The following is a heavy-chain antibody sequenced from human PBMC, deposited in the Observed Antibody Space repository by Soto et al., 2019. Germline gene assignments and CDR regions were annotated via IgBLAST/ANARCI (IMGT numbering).Heavy chain of an antibody. CDR1: GFTFSSYA. Sequence: EVQLLESGGGLVQPGGSLRLSCAASGFTFSSYAMSWVRQAPGKGLEWVSAISGGGGSTYYADSVKGRFTISRDNSKNTLYLQMNSLRAEDTAVYYCAKGPSSGWYRVNWFDPWGQGTLVTVSS. V-gene: IGHV3-23*01. CDR2: ISGGGGST. CDR3: AKGPSSGWYRVNWFDP. J-gene: IGHJ5*02. D-gene: IGHD6-19*01.